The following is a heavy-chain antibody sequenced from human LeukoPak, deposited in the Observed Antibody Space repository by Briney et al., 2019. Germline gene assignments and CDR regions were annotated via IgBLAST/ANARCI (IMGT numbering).Heavy chain of an antibody. CDR1: GFSFSSYW. V-gene: IGHV3-74*01. Sequence: GGSLRLSCAASGFSFSSYWMHWVRQAPGKGLVWVARINSDGSTTNYADYVKGRFTISRDNAKNTLYLQMNSLRAEDTAVYYCARRSSGSPPYYFDSWGQGTLVTVSS. D-gene: IGHD1-26*01. CDR2: INSDGSTT. J-gene: IGHJ4*02. CDR3: ARRSSGSPPYYFDS.